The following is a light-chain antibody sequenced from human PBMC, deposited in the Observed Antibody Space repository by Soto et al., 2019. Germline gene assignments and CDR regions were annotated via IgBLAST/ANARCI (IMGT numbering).Light chain of an antibody. J-gene: IGKJ2*01. Sequence: EIVLTQSPGTLSLSPGERATLSCRASQSVSSSYLAWYQQKPGQAPRLLIYGTSRRATGIPDRFRGSGSGTDFTLTISRLEPEDFAVYYCQYYGSSPWFGQGTKLEIK. CDR3: QYYGSSPW. CDR1: QSVSSSY. V-gene: IGKV3-20*01. CDR2: GTS.